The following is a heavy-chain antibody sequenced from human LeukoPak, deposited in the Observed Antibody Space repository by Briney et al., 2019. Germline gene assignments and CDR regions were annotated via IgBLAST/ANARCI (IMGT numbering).Heavy chain of an antibody. D-gene: IGHD3-22*01. CDR2: INHSGST. CDR3: ARFNPSGGDYLESSGPQHLPQDKEKTPPTFDH. CDR1: GGSFSGYY. V-gene: IGHV4-34*01. Sequence: PSETLSLTCAVYGGSFSGYYWSWIRQPPGKGLEWIGEINHSGSTNYNPSLKSRVTISVDTSKNQFSLTLSSVTAADTAVYYCARFNPSGGDYLESSGPQHLPQDKEKTPPTFDHWGQGTRVTVPS. J-gene: IGHJ5*02.